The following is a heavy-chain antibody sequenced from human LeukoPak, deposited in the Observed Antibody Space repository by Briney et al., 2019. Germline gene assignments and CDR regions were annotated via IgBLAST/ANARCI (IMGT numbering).Heavy chain of an antibody. J-gene: IGHJ4*02. CDR2: ISSSSSYI. D-gene: IGHD6-13*01. CDR3: ATGYSSSWYLDYFDY. CDR1: GFTFSSYS. Sequence: GSLRLSFAASGFTFSSYSMNWVRQAPGKGLEWVSSISSSSSYIYYSDSVKGRFTISRDNAKNSLYLQMNSLRAEDTAVYYCATGYSSSWYLDYFDYWGQGTLVTVSS. V-gene: IGHV3-21*01.